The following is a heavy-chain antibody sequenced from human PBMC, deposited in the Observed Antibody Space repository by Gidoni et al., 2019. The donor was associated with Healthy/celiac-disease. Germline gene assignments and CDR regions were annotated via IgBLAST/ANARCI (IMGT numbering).Heavy chain of an antibody. J-gene: IGHJ5*02. CDR1: GGSISSYY. CDR2: IYYSGST. D-gene: IGHD3-10*01. Sequence: QVQLQESGPGLVKPSETLSLTCTVSGGSISSYYWSWIRQPPGKGLEWIGYIYYSGSTNYNPSLKSRVTISVDTSKNQFSLKLSSVTAADTAVYYCAREGGLESGSYYTNWFDPWGQGTLVTVSS. V-gene: IGHV4-59*01. CDR3: AREGGLESGSYYTNWFDP.